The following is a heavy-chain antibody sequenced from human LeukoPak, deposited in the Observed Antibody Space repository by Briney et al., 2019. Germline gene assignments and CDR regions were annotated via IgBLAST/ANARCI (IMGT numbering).Heavy chain of an antibody. D-gene: IGHD3-10*01. CDR3: ARVRRFGGLNWFAP. J-gene: IGHJ5*02. V-gene: IGHV1-2*02. CDR2: INPNSGGT. CDR1: GYTFTGYY. Sequence: ASVKVSCKASGYTFTGYYMHWVRQAPGQGLEWMGWINPNSGGTNDAQKFQGRVTMTRDTSISTASMELSRLRSDDAAVYYCARVRRFGGLNWFAPWGQGTLVTVSS.